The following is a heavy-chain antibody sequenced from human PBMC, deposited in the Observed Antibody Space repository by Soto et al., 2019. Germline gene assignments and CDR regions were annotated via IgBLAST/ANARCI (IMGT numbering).Heavy chain of an antibody. D-gene: IGHD2-15*01. J-gene: IGHJ4*02. CDR1: GYSFSIYW. V-gene: IGHV5-51*01. Sequence: PGESLKISCKGSGYSFSIYWIGWVRQMPGKGLEWMGIIYPGDSDTRYSPSFQGQVFISVDKSISTAYLQWSSLKASDTAMYYCARXFIVELSPSTLVPYFDYWGRGTLVTVSS. CDR3: ARXFIVELSPSTLVPYFDY. CDR2: IYPGDSDT.